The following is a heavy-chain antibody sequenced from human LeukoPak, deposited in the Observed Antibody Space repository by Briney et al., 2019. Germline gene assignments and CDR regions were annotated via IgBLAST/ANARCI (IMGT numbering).Heavy chain of an antibody. D-gene: IGHD5-12*01. J-gene: IGHJ4*02. V-gene: IGHV1-24*01. CDR1: GYTLTELS. CDR2: FDPEDGET. Sequence: ASVKVSCKVSGYTLTELSMHWVRQAPGKGLEWMGGFDPEDGETIYAQKFQGRVTMTEDTSTDTAYMELSSLRSEDTAVYYCARGVGIVATISKKHFDYWGQGTLVTVSS. CDR3: ARGVGIVATISKKHFDY.